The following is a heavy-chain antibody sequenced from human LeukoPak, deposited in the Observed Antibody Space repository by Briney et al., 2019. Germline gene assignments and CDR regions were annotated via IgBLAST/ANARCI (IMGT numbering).Heavy chain of an antibody. CDR3: ARDDAFAFDI. J-gene: IGHJ3*02. D-gene: IGHD3-16*01. Sequence: PGGSLRLSCAASGFTFSDYPMNWVRQAPGKGLEWVAHIRGRSDTISYADSVKGRFTISRDNAKNSLYPQMNSLRDEDTAVYYCARDDAFAFDIWGQGTTVTVSS. V-gene: IGHV3-48*02. CDR1: GFTFSDYP. CDR2: IRGRSDTI.